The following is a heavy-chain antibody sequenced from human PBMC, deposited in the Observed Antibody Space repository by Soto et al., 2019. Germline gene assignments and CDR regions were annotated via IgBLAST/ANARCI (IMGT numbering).Heavy chain of an antibody. D-gene: IGHD1-26*01. CDR3: ARRPGPGTGVGY. CDR1: GGSISSSNW. Sequence: QVQLQESGPGLVKPSGTLSLTCAVSGGSISSSNWWSWVRQPPGKGLEWIGEIYHSGSTNYNPSPKSRXXIXVXXRQDPCSRRLRSLTDADTAVYYCARRPGPGTGVGYWGQGPLVTVSS. J-gene: IGHJ4*02. V-gene: IGHV4-4*02. CDR2: IYHSGST.